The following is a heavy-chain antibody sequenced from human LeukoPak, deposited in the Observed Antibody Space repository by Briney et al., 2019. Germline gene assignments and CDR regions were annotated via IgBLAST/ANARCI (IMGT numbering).Heavy chain of an antibody. V-gene: IGHV4-59*12. CDR3: ARHYYDSSGYDYGMDV. Sequence: PSETLSLTCTVSGGSISSYYWSWIRQPPGKGLEWIGYIYHSGSTYYNPSLKSRVTISVDRSKNQFSLKLSSVTAADTAVYYCARHYYDSSGYDYGMDVWGQGTTVTVSS. CDR2: IYHSGST. J-gene: IGHJ6*02. CDR1: GGSISSYY. D-gene: IGHD3-22*01.